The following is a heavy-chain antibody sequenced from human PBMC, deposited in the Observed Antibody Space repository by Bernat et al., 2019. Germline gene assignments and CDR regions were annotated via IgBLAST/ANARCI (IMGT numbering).Heavy chain of an antibody. D-gene: IGHD2-8*02. Sequence: QVQLVQSGAEVKKPGSSVKVSCKASGGTFSSYAISWVRQTPGQGLEWMGGIIPMFGIVNYAQKFQGRVTITADKSTSTAYMELRSLRSDDTAVYFCARDRSGVYGTGSTWDYYYYMDGWGKGTTVTVSS. J-gene: IGHJ6*03. V-gene: IGHV1-69*17. CDR1: GGTFSSYA. CDR3: ARDRSGVYGTGSTWDYYYYMDG. CDR2: IIPMFGIV.